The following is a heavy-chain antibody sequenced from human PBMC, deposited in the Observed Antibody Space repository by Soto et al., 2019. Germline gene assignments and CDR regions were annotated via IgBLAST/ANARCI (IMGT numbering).Heavy chain of an antibody. V-gene: IGHV1-69*02. CDR2: IIPILGIA. CDR1: GGTFSSYT. Sequence: QVQLVQSGAEVKKPGSSVKVSCKASGGTFSSYTISWVRQAPGQGLEWMGRIIPILGIATYAQKFQGRVTVTADKSTSTAYMELSSLRSEDTAVYYCARGITMGRVVISGMDVWGQGTTVTVSS. D-gene: IGHD3-10*01. CDR3: ARGITMGRVVISGMDV. J-gene: IGHJ6*02.